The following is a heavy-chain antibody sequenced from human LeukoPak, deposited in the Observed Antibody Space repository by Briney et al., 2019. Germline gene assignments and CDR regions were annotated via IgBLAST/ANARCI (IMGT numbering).Heavy chain of an antibody. J-gene: IGHJ4*02. V-gene: IGHV3-7*01. D-gene: IGHD6-13*01. CDR2: INQDGSEK. CDR1: GFTFSIYW. CDR3: VMYSRADY. Sequence: PGGSLRLSCAASGFTFSIYWMSWVRQAPGKGLEWVANINQDGSEKYYVDSVKGRFTISRDNAKNSLYLQMNSLRAEDTVVYYCVMYSRADYWGQGTLVTVSS.